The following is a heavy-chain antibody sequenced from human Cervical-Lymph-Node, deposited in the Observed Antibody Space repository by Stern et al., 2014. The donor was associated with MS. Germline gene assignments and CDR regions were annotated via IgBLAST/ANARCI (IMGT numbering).Heavy chain of an antibody. CDR1: GYDFSNYA. J-gene: IGHJ4*02. D-gene: IGHD6-25*01. CDR3: AGGASLEYQRPLLRGLDY. V-gene: IGHV7-4-1*02. Sequence: QVQLVQSGSELKKPGASVKVSCKASGYDFSNYAMNWVRQAPGQGLEWMGWINTNTGNPTYAQGFTGQFVFSFDPSVSTAYLQISSLKAEDTALYYCAGGASLEYQRPLLRGLDYWGQGTLVTVSS. CDR2: INTNTGNP.